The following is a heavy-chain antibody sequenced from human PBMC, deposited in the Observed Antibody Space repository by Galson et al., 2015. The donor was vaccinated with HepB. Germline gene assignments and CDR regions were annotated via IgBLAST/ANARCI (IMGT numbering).Heavy chain of an antibody. CDR1: GYDFSDFY. CDR2: INPSSGVT. CDR3: ATALRGNNYGRDYHGMDV. J-gene: IGHJ6*02. V-gene: IGHV1-2*02. Sequence: SVKVSCKASGYDFSDFYIHWVRQAPGQGLEWMGWINPSSGVTRYADKFQGGVTMARDTSITTAYLELRRLKSDDTAVYYCATALRGNNYGRDYHGMDVWGLGTTVTVSS. D-gene: IGHD5-18*01.